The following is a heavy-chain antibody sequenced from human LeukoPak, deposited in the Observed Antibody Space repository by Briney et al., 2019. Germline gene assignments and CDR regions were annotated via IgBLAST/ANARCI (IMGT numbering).Heavy chain of an antibody. V-gene: IGHV3-20*04. D-gene: IGHD5-18*01. CDR3: ARRGGYSYGYAPFDY. CDR2: INWNGGST. CDR1: GFTFDDYG. J-gene: IGHJ4*02. Sequence: GGSLRLSCAASGFTFDDYGMSWVRQAPGKGLEWVSGINWNGGSTGYAHSVKGRFTISRDNAKNSLYLQMNSLRAEDTALYYCARRGGYSYGYAPFDYWGQGTLVTVSS.